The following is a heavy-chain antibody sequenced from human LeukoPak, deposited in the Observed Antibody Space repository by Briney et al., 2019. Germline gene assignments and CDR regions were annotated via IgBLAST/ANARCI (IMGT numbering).Heavy chain of an antibody. V-gene: IGHV3-74*01. CDR3: AREITMVRGVTHDAFDI. J-gene: IGHJ3*02. CDR1: GFTFSSYW. Sequence: GGSLRLSCAASGFTFSSYWMLWVRQAPGKGLVWVSRINSDGSSTSYADSVKGRFTISRDNAKNTLYLQMNSLRAEDTAVYYCAREITMVRGVTHDAFDIWGQGTMVTVSS. D-gene: IGHD3-10*01. CDR2: INSDGSST.